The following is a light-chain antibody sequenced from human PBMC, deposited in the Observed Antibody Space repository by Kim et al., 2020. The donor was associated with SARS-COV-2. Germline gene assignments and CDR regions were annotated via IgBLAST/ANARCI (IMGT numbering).Light chain of an antibody. CDR2: GVS. J-gene: IGKJ2*01. V-gene: IGKV3-20*01. CDR1: QTGSIGS. CDR3: HQYGNSPYT. Sequence: LSPGEGATLSCRARQTGSIGSLAWYKQKPGQAPRLLISGVSRRATGITDRFSGSGSGTDFTLSISRLEPEDLGVYYCHQYGNSPYTFGQGTKLEI.